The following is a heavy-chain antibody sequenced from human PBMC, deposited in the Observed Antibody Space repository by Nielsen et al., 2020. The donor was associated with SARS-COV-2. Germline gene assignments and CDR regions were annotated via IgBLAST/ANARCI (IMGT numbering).Heavy chain of an antibody. J-gene: IGHJ4*02. Sequence: VRQAPGKGLEWVAVISYDGSNKYYADSVKGRFTISRDNAKNSLYLQMNSLRAEDTAVYYCAREHSSGWYDYWGQGTLVTVSS. D-gene: IGHD6-19*01. V-gene: IGHV3-33*05. CDR2: ISYDGSNK. CDR3: AREHSSGWYDY.